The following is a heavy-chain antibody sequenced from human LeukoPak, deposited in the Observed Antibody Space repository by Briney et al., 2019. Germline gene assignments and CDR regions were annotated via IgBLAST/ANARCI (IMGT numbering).Heavy chain of an antibody. D-gene: IGHD3-10*01. CDR1: GFTFSSYA. CDR3: ARIGWFGEFVPYFDD. V-gene: IGHV3-23*01. Sequence: GGSLRLSCAASGFTFSSYAMTWVRQAPGKGLQWVSAVSGSGAHTYYADSVKGRFTISRDNSKNTLYLQMNSLRVEDTAVYYCARIGWFGEFVPYFDDWGQGTLVIVSS. J-gene: IGHJ4*02. CDR2: VSGSGAHT.